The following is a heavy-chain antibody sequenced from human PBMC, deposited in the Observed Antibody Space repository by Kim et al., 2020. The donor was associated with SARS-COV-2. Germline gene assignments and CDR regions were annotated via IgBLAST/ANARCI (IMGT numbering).Heavy chain of an antibody. J-gene: IGHJ4*02. CDR2: ISWNSGSI. V-gene: IGHV3-9*01. CDR3: AKDGGYSSGWAGFPDY. Sequence: GGSLRLSCAASGFTFDDYAMHWVRQAPGKGLEWVSGISWNSGSIGYADSVKGRFTISRDNAKNSLYLQMNSLRAEDTALYYCAKDGGYSSGWAGFPDYWGQGTLVTVSS. D-gene: IGHD6-19*01. CDR1: GFTFDDYA.